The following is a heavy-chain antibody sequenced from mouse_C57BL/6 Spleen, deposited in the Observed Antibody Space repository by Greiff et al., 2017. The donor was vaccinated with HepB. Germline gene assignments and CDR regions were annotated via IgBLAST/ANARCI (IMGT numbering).Heavy chain of an antibody. J-gene: IGHJ3*01. D-gene: IGHD2-3*01. CDR2: IDPETGGT. CDR3: TRDGEAGFAY. Sequence: QVQLQQSGAELVRPGASVTLSCKASGYTFTDYEMHWVKQTPVHGLEWIGAIDPETGGTAYNQKFKGKAILTADKSSSTAYMELRSLTSEDSAVYYCTRDGEAGFAYWGQGTLVTVSA. CDR1: GYTFTDYE. V-gene: IGHV1-15*01.